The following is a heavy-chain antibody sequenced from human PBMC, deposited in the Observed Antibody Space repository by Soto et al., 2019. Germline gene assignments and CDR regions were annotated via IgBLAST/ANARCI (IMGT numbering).Heavy chain of an antibody. CDR3: ALMVRGVIMENWFDP. J-gene: IGHJ5*02. V-gene: IGHV4-30-4*01. D-gene: IGHD3-10*01. Sequence: QVQLQESGPGLVKPSQTLSLTCTVSGGSISSGDYYWSWIRQPPGKGLEWIGYIYYSGSTYYNPSLQSRVTISVDTSKNQFSLKLSSVTAADTAVYYCALMVRGVIMENWFDPWGQGTLVTVSS. CDR1: GGSISSGDYY. CDR2: IYYSGST.